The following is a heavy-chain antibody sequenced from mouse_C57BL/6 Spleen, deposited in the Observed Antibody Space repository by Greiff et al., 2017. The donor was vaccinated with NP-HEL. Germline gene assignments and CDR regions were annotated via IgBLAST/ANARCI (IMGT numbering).Heavy chain of an antibody. D-gene: IGHD1-1*01. CDR2: ISSGSSSI. V-gene: IGHV5-17*01. CDR1: GFTFSDYG. J-gene: IGHJ1*03. Sequence: EVKVVESGGGLVKPGGSLKLSCAASGFTFSDYGMHWVRQAPEKGLEWVAYISSGSSSIYYADTVKGRFTISRDNAKNTLFLKKTHLRSEDTAMDYCARRGTVEDTRYFEGWGTGTTVTVSS. CDR3: ARRGTVEDTRYFEG.